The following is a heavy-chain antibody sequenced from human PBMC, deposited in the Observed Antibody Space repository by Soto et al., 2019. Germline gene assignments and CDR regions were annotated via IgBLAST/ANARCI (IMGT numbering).Heavy chain of an antibody. CDR1: GFTFSSYA. Sequence: GGSLRLSCAASGFTFSSYAMSWVRQAPGKGLEWVSAISGSGGSTYYADSVKGRFTISRDNSKNTLYLQMNSLRAEDTAVDYCAKEALTYDILTGYYDYWGQGTLVTVSS. CDR3: AKEALTYDILTGYYDY. CDR2: ISGSGGST. J-gene: IGHJ4*02. V-gene: IGHV3-23*01. D-gene: IGHD3-9*01.